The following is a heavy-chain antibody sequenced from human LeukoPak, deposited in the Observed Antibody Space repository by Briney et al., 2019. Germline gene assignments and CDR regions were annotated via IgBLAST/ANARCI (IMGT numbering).Heavy chain of an antibody. Sequence: GASVKVSCKASGYTFTGYYMHWVRQATGQGLEWMGWMNPNSGNTGYAQKFQGRVTMTRNTSISTAYMELSSLRSEDTAVYYCAFLKAAGGYWGQGTLVTVSS. V-gene: IGHV1-8*02. D-gene: IGHD6-25*01. CDR1: GYTFTGYY. J-gene: IGHJ4*02. CDR3: AFLKAAGGY. CDR2: MNPNSGNT.